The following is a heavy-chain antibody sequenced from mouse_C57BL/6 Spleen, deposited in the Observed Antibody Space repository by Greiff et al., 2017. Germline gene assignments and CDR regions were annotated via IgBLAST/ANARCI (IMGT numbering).Heavy chain of an antibody. J-gene: IGHJ1*03. D-gene: IGHD1-1*01. V-gene: IGHV3-6*01. CDR3: ARDYGSSYQGYFDV. CDR2: ISYDGSN. Sequence: EVKVEESGPGLVKPSQSLSLTCSVTGYSITSGYYWNWIRQFPGNKLEWMGYISYDGSNNYNPSLKNRISITRDTSKNQFFLKLNSVTTEDTATYYGARDYGSSYQGYFDVWGTGTTVTVSS. CDR1: GYSITSGYY.